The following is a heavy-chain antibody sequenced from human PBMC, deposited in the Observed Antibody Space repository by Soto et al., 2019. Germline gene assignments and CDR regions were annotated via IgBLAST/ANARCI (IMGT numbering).Heavy chain of an antibody. D-gene: IGHD1-1*01. CDR3: ARDDAYKWNVGGCFDP. J-gene: IGHJ5*02. V-gene: IGHV1-18*01. CDR1: GYTFTSYG. CDR2: ISAYNGNT. Sequence: QVQLVQSGAEVKKPGASVKVSCKASGYTFTSYGISWLRQASGQGLAWMGLISAYNGNTKYAQKLQGRVTMTTDTSTRTAYMELRSLSSDDTAVYYCARDDAYKWNVGGCFDPWGQGTLVTVSS.